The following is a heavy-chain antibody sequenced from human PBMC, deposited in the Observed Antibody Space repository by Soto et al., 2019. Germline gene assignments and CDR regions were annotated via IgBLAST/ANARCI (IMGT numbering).Heavy chain of an antibody. Sequence: GGSLRLSCVASGFTFSSYGMHGVRQAPGKGLEWVAIISYDGSNTYYADSVKGRFTISRDNSKNTLYLQMNSLRAEDTSVYYCAKEGGLSGSYYISSSYYFDYWGQGT. D-gene: IGHD1-26*01. J-gene: IGHJ4*02. CDR2: ISYDGSNT. CDR1: GFTFSSYG. V-gene: IGHV3-30*18. CDR3: AKEGGLSGSYYISSSYYFDY.